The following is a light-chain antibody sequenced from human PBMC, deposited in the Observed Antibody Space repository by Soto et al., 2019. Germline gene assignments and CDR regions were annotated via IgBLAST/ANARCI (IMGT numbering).Light chain of an antibody. CDR2: GNS. V-gene: IGLV1-40*01. CDR3: QSYDSSLSGPYV. J-gene: IGLJ1*01. CDR1: SSNIGAGYD. Sequence: QSVLKQPPSVSGAPGQRVTISCTGSSSNIGAGYDVHWYQQLPGTAPKLLIYGNSNRPSGVPDRFSGSKSGTSASLAITGLQAEDEADYYCQSYDSSLSGPYVFGTGTRSPS.